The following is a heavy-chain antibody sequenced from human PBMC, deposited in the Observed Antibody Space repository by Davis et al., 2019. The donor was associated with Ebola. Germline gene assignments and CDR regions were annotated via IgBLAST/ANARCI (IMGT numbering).Heavy chain of an antibody. V-gene: IGHV7-4-1*02. CDR3: AKDGGNYPYWYFDL. Sequence: AASVKVSCKASGYTFTSYAMNWVRQAPGQGLEWMGWINTNTGNPTYAQGFSGRFVFSLDTSVSTAYLQISSLEAEDTAVYYCAKDGGNYPYWYFDLWGRGTLVTVSS. J-gene: IGHJ2*01. D-gene: IGHD1-7*01. CDR1: GYTFTSYA. CDR2: INTNTGNP.